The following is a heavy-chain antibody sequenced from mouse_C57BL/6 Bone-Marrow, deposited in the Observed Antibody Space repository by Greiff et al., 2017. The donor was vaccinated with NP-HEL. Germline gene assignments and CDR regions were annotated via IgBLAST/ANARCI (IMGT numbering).Heavy chain of an antibody. CDR3: ASCMVTRGGDYFDY. CDR2: ISDGGSYT. Sequence: EVQRVESGGGLVKPGGSLKLSCAASGFTFSSYAMSWVRQTPEKRLEWVATISDGGSYTYYPDNVEGRFTISRDNAKNNLYLQMSHLKSEDTAMYYCASCMVTRGGDYFDYWGQGTTLTVSS. CDR1: GFTFSSYA. D-gene: IGHD2-10*02. J-gene: IGHJ2*01. V-gene: IGHV5-4*01.